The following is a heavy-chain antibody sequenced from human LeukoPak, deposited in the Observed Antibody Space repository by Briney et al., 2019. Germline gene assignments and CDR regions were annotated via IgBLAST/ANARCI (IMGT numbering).Heavy chain of an antibody. CDR2: IYYIGSS. CDR1: GGSISSYY. D-gene: IGHD2-8*01. Sequence: SETLSLTCTVSGGSISSYYWSWIRQPPGKGLEWIGQIYYIGSSNYNPSLKSRVTISVDTSKNQFSLKLSSVTAADTAVYFCARVAAYYWESSFDYWGQGTLVTVSS. CDR3: ARVAAYYWESSFDY. J-gene: IGHJ4*02. V-gene: IGHV4-59*01.